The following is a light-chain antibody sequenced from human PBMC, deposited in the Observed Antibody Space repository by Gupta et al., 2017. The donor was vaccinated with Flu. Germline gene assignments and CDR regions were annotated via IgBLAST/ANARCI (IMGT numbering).Light chain of an antibody. CDR2: WVS. CDR1: QIVLFSSNNKNY. CDR3: QQCYRSPYT. V-gene: IGKV4-1*01. Sequence: DIVITSSPDSLAVFLDEGATINCKSSQIVLFSSNNKNYLAWYQQNPGQPPKLLIYWVSTRESGVPDLFSGSGSGTDFTLTISSLQAEDVAVYCCQQCYRSPYTFGQGTKLEIK. J-gene: IGKJ2*01.